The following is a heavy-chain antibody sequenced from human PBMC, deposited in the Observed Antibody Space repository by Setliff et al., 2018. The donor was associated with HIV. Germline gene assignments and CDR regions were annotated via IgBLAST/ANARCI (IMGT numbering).Heavy chain of an antibody. CDR1: GDSITSYF. CDR2: VRYSGNA. J-gene: IGHJ4*02. Sequence: SETLSLTCSVYGDSITSYFWSWIRQSPGRGLEWIGYVRYSGNANYNPSLKSRVAISVDTSNQFSLRLTSVTPADTAVYYCARAGRALPLKSTVVNTRDPQYFAYWGRGALVTVSS. V-gene: IGHV4-59*01. CDR3: ARAGRALPLKSTVVNTRDPQYFAY. D-gene: IGHD3-9*01.